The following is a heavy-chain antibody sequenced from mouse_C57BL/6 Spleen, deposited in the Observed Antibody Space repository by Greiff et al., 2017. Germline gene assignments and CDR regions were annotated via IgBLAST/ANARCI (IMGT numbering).Heavy chain of an antibody. Sequence: QVQLKESGAELAKPGASVKLSCKASGYTFTSYWMHWVKQRPGQGLEWIGYINPSSGYTKYNQKFKDKATLTADKSSSTAYMQLSSLTYEDPAVYYCARRYYDFPYYFDYWGQGTTLTVSS. CDR1: GYTFTSYW. CDR2: INPSSGYT. D-gene: IGHD2-4*01. CDR3: ARRYYDFPYYFDY. V-gene: IGHV1-7*01. J-gene: IGHJ2*01.